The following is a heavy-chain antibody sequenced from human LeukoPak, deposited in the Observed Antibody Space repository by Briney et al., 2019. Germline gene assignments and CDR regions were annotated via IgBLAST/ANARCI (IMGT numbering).Heavy chain of an antibody. CDR1: GDSVSSNSAV. CDR3: ARAMRIAAAGTFYFDY. D-gene: IGHD6-13*01. CDR2: TYYRSKWYN. J-gene: IGHJ4*02. V-gene: IGHV6-1*01. Sequence: SQTLSLTFAISGDSVSSNSAVWNWIRQSPSRGLEWLGRTYYRSKWYNDYAVSVKSRITINPDTSKKQFSLQLNSVTPEDTAVYYCARAMRIAAAGTFYFDYWGQGTLVTVSS.